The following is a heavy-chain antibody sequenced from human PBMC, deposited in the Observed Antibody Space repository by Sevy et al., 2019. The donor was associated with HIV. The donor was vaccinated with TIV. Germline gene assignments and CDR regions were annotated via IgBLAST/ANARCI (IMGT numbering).Heavy chain of an antibody. CDR3: ARSFGSGTYWDAFDI. CDR2: ITSSSTYI. D-gene: IGHD3-10*01. Sequence: GGSLRLSCAASGFIFNTYNMNWVSQAPGKGLEWVSSITSSSTYIYYADSVRGRFTISRDNTKNSLFLQMNSLRAEDTAVYYCARSFGSGTYWDAFDIWGRGTLVTVSS. V-gene: IGHV3-21*01. J-gene: IGHJ3*02. CDR1: GFIFNTYN.